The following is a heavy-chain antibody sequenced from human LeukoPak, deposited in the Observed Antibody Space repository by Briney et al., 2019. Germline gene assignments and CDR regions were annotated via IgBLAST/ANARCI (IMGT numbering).Heavy chain of an antibody. CDR1: GFTLNSYL. CDR3: ARLNPNRNALHL. J-gene: IGHJ3*01. CDR2: INKDGSEE. V-gene: IGHV3-7*01. Sequence: GGSLRLSCAASGFTLNSYLMSWVRQAPGRGLEWVANINKDGSEENYLDSVKGRFTVSRDNAKNSLYLQMNSLRGEDTAVYYCARLNPNRNALHLSGQGTMLTISS. D-gene: IGHD1-14*01.